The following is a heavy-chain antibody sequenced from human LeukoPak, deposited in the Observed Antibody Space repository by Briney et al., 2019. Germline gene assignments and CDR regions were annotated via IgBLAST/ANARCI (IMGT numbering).Heavy chain of an antibody. J-gene: IGHJ4*02. CDR1: GFTFSDYY. CDR2: ISSSSSHT. CDR3: ARDQDTAMVTYFDY. Sequence: SGGSLRLSCAASGFTFSDYYMSWIRQAPGKGLEWVSYISSSSSHTNYADSVKGRFTISRDNAKNSLYLQMNSLRAEDTAVYYCARDQDTAMVTYFDYWGQGTLVTVSS. D-gene: IGHD5-18*01. V-gene: IGHV3-11*06.